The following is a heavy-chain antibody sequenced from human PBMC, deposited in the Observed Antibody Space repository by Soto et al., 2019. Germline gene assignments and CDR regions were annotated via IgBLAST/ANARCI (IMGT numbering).Heavy chain of an antibody. V-gene: IGHV1-2*04. Sequence: QVPLVQSGAEVMKTGASVKVSCKASGYSFTGYYMHWLRQAPGQGLEWMGWINPNSGGTKYAQKFQGWVTLTRNTPISTVFRELSRLRYDDTDVDFCAKDNRGMGARSTYYDYIWGSYRSDVFENRGQWTMVTVSS. CDR3: AKDNRGMGARSTYYDYIWGSYRSDVFEN. J-gene: IGHJ3*02. CDR2: INPNSGGT. D-gene: IGHD3-16*02. CDR1: GYSFTGYY.